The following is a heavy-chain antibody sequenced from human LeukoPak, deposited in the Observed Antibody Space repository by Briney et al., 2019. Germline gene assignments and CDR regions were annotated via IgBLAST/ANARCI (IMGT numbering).Heavy chain of an antibody. Sequence: SVKVFCNASGYTFTGYFIHWVRQAPGQGLEWMGGIIPVVGTANYAQKFQGGVTITADKSTSTAYMELSSLRSEDTAVYYCARGFDWLEYYFDYWGQGTLVTVSS. D-gene: IGHD3-9*01. CDR2: IIPVVGTA. CDR1: GYTFTGYF. CDR3: ARGFDWLEYYFDY. V-gene: IGHV1-69*06. J-gene: IGHJ4*02.